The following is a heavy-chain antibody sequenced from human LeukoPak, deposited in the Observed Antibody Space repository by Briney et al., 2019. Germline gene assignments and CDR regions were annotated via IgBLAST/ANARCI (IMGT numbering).Heavy chain of an antibody. Sequence: GGSLRLSCAASGFTFSSYAMSWVRQAPGKGLEWVSGITGSGGTTHHADSVKGRFTISRDNSKNTLFLQMNSLRVEDTALYYCARAYGSSGYFQLPIDYWGQGTLVTVSS. V-gene: IGHV3-23*01. D-gene: IGHD3-22*01. CDR2: ITGSGGTT. CDR1: GFTFSSYA. CDR3: ARAYGSSGYFQLPIDY. J-gene: IGHJ4*02.